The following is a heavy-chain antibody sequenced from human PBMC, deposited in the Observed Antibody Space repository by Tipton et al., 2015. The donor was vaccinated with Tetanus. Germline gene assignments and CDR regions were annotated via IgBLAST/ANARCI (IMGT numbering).Heavy chain of an antibody. V-gene: IGHV4-39*01. CDR1: GDSLSNGDYY. CDR2: IYYSGST. Sequence: TLSLTCTVSGDSLSNGDYYWSWIRQPPGKALEWIGSIYYSGSTFYHPSLQSRVTISVDTSKNQFSLRLSSVTAADTALYFCARHPPPYYYGSGSYLDYWGQGTPVTVSS. CDR3: ARHPPPYYYGSGSYLDY. J-gene: IGHJ4*02. D-gene: IGHD3-10*01.